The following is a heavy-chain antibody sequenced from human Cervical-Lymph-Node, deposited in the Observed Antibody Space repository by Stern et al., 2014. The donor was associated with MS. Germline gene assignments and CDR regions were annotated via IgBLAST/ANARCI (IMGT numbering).Heavy chain of an antibody. V-gene: IGHV1-46*01. CDR3: AREVAGHRLGMMDV. J-gene: IGHJ6*02. CDR2: INPSGGST. D-gene: IGHD6-19*01. CDR1: GYTFTSYY. Sequence: QDQLVQSGAEVKKPGASVKGSCKASGYTFTSYYIHWVRQAPGQGLAWMGIINPSGGSTSYAQKFQGSVTMNRDTSTSTVYMELSSLRSEDTAVYYCAREVAGHRLGMMDVWGQGTTVTVSS.